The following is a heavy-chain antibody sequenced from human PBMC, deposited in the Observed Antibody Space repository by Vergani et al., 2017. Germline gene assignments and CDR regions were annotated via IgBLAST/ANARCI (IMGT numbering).Heavy chain of an antibody. D-gene: IGHD4-11*01. Sequence: EVQLVESGGGLVQPGGSLRLSCVASGFTFRPYTMNWVRQGPGKGLEWLSYISSSSAAINYADSVKGRFTISRDNAKNSLYLQMNSLRAEDTAVYYCAKERDDSNYGCDYWCQGTLVTVSS. J-gene: IGHJ4*02. CDR3: AKERDDSNYGCDY. CDR2: ISSSSAAI. V-gene: IGHV3-48*01. CDR1: GFTFRPYT.